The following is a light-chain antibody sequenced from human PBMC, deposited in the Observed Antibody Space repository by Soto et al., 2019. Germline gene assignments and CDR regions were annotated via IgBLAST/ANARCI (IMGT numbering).Light chain of an antibody. J-gene: IGKJ3*01. Sequence: DIQMTQSPSSLSASVGDRVTITCRASQSISSYLNWYQQKPGKAPKLLIYAASSLHSGVPSRFSGSGSGTEFTLTISSLQSEDFAIYYCQQSYSTLFTFGPGTKVDIK. CDR1: QSISSY. V-gene: IGKV1-39*01. CDR2: AAS. CDR3: QQSYSTLFT.